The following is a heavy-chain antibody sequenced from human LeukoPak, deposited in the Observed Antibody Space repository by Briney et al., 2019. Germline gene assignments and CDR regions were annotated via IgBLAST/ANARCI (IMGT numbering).Heavy chain of an antibody. V-gene: IGHV3-53*01. CDR2: IHNSGNT. D-gene: IGHD6-13*01. CDR1: GFTVSSNY. CDR3: AGSIAAAGDY. Sequence: GGSLRLSCAASGFTVSSNYMSWVRQAPGKGLEWVSVIHNSGNTYYADSVKGRFTISRDNSKNTLYLQMNRPRAEDTAVYYCAGSIAAAGDYWGQGTLVTVSS. J-gene: IGHJ4*02.